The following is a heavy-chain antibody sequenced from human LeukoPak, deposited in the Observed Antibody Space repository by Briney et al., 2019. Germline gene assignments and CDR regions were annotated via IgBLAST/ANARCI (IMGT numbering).Heavy chain of an antibody. V-gene: IGHV3-23*01. CDR2: LSGSGDTT. J-gene: IGHJ4*02. D-gene: IGHD6-13*01. CDR1: GFTFSTYA. Sequence: GGSLRLSCAASGFTFSTYAMSWVRQAPGKGLECVSGLSGSGDTTYHADSVKGRFTISRDNSKNTLYLQMNSLRAEDTAVYYCSRDRSDNTTWYVGSHWGQGILVTVSS. CDR3: SRDRSDNTTWYVGSH.